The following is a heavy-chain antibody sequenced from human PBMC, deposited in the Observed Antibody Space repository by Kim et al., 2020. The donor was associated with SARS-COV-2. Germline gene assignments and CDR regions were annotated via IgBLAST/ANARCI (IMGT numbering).Heavy chain of an antibody. J-gene: IGHJ4*02. V-gene: IGHV4-31*02. Sequence: TYYNPSLKSRVTISVDTSKNQFSLKLSSVTAADTAVDYCARELDRQLVDYGGQGTLVTVAS. CDR2: T. CDR3: ARELDRQLVDY. D-gene: IGHD5-18*01.